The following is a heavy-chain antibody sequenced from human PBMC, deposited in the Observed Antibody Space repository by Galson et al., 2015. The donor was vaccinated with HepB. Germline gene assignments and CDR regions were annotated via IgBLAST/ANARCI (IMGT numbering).Heavy chain of an antibody. V-gene: IGHV3-30*04. Sequence: SLRLSCAASGFTFSSYAMHWVRQAPGKGLEWVAVISYDGSNKYYADSVKGRFTISRDNSKNTLHLQMNSLRAEDTAVYYCARDPVPGQQLVLSPDYWGQGTLVTVSS. D-gene: IGHD6-13*01. CDR2: ISYDGSNK. CDR1: GFTFSSYA. CDR3: ARDPVPGQQLVLSPDY. J-gene: IGHJ4*02.